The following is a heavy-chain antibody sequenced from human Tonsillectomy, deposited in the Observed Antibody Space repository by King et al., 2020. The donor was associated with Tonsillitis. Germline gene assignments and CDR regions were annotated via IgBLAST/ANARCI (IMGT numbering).Heavy chain of an antibody. CDR3: AREGYSSNYYDYGMDV. CDR2: ISYDGSNK. J-gene: IGHJ6*02. V-gene: IGHV3-30-3*01. Sequence: VQLVESGGGVVQPGRSLRLSCAASGFTFSSYAMHWVRQAPGKGLEWVAVISYDGSNKYYADSVKGRFTISRDNSKNTLYLQMNSLRAEDTAVYYCAREGYSSNYYDYGMDVWGQGTTVTVSS. CDR1: GFTFSSYA. D-gene: IGHD5-18*01.